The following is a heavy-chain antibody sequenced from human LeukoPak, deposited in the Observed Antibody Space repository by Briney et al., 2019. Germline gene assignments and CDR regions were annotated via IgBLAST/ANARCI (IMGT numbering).Heavy chain of an antibody. CDR1: GFTFSSYS. V-gene: IGHV3-21*01. CDR2: ISSSSSYI. Sequence: GRSLRLSCAASGFTFSSYSRNWVRQAPGKGLEWVSSISSSSSYIYYADSVKGRFTISRDNAKNSLYLQMNSLRAEDTAVYYCASLKWLRLSGMDVWGQGTTVTVSS. J-gene: IGHJ6*02. CDR3: ASLKWLRLSGMDV. D-gene: IGHD5-12*01.